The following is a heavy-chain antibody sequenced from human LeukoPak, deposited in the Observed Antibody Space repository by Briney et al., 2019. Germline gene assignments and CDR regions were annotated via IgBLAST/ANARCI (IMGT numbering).Heavy chain of an antibody. CDR1: GFSFRSYW. J-gene: IGHJ4*02. CDR3: ATEAMIRGVSLGYFDY. V-gene: IGHV3-7*01. CDR2: IKQDATEK. Sequence: GGSLRLSCAASGFSFRSYWMSWVRQAPGKGLEWVANIKQDATEKNYVESVKGRFTISRDNAKNSLFLQLDSLRAEDTAVYYRATEAMIRGVSLGYFDYWGQGTLVTVSS. D-gene: IGHD3-10*01.